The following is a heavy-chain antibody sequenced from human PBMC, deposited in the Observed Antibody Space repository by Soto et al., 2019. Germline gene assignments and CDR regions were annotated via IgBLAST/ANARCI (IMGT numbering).Heavy chain of an antibody. D-gene: IGHD4-17*01. J-gene: IGHJ6*02. V-gene: IGHV4-4*02. CDR2: IYHSGST. CDR3: ARDQVRMTSFYYGMDV. CDR1: GGSISSINW. Sequence: SETLSLTCAVSGGSISSINWWSWVRQPPGKGLEWIGEIYHSGSTNYNPSLKSRVTISVDKSKNQFSLKLSSVTAADTAVYYCARDQVRMTSFYYGMDVWGQGTTVTVSS.